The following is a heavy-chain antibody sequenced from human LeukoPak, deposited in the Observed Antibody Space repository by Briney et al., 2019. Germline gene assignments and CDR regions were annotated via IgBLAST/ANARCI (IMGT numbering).Heavy chain of an antibody. CDR3: ARAWLRLNPYFDY. V-gene: IGHV1-2*02. CDR1: GYTFTGYY. Sequence: ASVKVSCKASGYTFTGYYMHWVRQAPGQGLEWMGWINPNSGGTNYAQRFQGRVTMTRDTSVSTAYMELSRLRSDDTAVYYCARAWLRLNPYFDYWGQGTLVTVSS. D-gene: IGHD5-12*01. J-gene: IGHJ4*02. CDR2: INPNSGGT.